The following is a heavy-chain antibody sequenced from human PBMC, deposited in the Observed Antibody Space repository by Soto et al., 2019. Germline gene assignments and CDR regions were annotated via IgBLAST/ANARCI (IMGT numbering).Heavy chain of an antibody. Sequence: SVKVSCKASGFTFTSSAMQWVRQARGQRLEWIGWIVVGSGNTNYAQKFQERVTITRDMSTSTAYMELSSLRSEDTAVYYCAAGLLLGFGDYYYMDVWGKGTTVTVSS. J-gene: IGHJ6*03. CDR1: GFTFTSSA. CDR3: AAGLLLGFGDYYYMDV. D-gene: IGHD3-10*01. V-gene: IGHV1-58*02. CDR2: IVVGSGNT.